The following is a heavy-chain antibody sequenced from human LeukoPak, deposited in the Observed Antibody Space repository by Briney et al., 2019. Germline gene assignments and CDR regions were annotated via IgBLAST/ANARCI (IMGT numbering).Heavy chain of an antibody. CDR1: GFNVRSKY. CDR3: ARVSFGPASEWFDP. Sequence: GGSLRLSCASSGFNVRSKYMSWVRQAPGKGLECVSVFYSGGTTAYADSVKGRFTVSIDNSNNTLYLQMNSLRAEDTAVYYCARVSFGPASEWFDPWGQGTLVTVSS. V-gene: IGHV3-53*01. CDR2: FYSGGTT. J-gene: IGHJ5*02. D-gene: IGHD3/OR15-3a*01.